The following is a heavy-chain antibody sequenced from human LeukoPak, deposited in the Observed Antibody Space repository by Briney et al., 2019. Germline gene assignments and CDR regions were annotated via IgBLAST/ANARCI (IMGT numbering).Heavy chain of an antibody. V-gene: IGHV4-34*01. CDR1: GGSFSGYY. CDR2: INHSGST. Sequence: SGTLSLTCAVYGGSFSGYYWSWIRQPPGKGLEWIGEINHSGSTNYNPSLKSRVTISVDTSKNQFSLKLSSVTAADTAVYYCAKVGYSSGWYSGWFDPWGQGTLVTVSS. J-gene: IGHJ5*02. D-gene: IGHD6-19*01. CDR3: AKVGYSSGWYSGWFDP.